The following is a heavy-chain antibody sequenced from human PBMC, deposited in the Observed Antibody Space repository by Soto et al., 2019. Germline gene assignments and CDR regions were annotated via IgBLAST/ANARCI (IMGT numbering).Heavy chain of an antibody. J-gene: IGHJ4*02. V-gene: IGHV3-23*01. D-gene: IGHD3-22*01. CDR2: VSGSGGTT. CDR1: GFTFSSYA. CDR3: ARASSASAYLDY. Sequence: EVQLLESGGGSVQPGGSLRLSCAASGFTFSSYAMSWVRQAPGKGLEWVSVVSGSGGTTYYADSVKGRFTISRDNSKNTVYLQMNSLRDDDTAVYYCARASSASAYLDYWGQGTLVTASS.